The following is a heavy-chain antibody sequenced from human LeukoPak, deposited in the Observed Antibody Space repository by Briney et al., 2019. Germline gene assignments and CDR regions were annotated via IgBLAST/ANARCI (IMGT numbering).Heavy chain of an antibody. CDR1: GGSISSGGYY. D-gene: IGHD3-10*01. Sequence: TSETLSLTCTVSGGSISSGGYYWNWIRQHPGKGLEWIGYIYYSGSTYYNPSLKSRVTISVDTSKNQFSLKLSSATAADTAVYYCARAGGLLLWFGELLPYYFDYWGQGTLVTVSS. CDR2: IYYSGST. CDR3: ARAGGLLLWFGELLPYYFDY. J-gene: IGHJ4*02. V-gene: IGHV4-31*03.